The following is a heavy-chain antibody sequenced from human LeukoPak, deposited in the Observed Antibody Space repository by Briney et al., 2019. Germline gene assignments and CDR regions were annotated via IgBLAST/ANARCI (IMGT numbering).Heavy chain of an antibody. J-gene: IGHJ3*02. CDR1: GYTFTGYY. V-gene: IGHV1-2*02. CDR2: INPNSGGT. D-gene: IGHD2-8*01. CDR3: AREYCTNGVCYLHDAFDI. Sequence: ASVKVSCKASGYTFTGYYMHWVRQAPGQGLEWMGWINPNSGGTNYAQKFQGRVTMTRDTSISTAYMELSRLRSEDTAVYYCAREYCTNGVCYLHDAFDIWGQGTMVTVSS.